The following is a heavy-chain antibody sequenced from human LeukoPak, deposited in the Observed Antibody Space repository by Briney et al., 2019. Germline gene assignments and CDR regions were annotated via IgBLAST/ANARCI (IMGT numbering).Heavy chain of an antibody. J-gene: IGHJ4*02. V-gene: IGHV3-53*01. CDR2: ISIGGT. Sequence: GGSLRLSCAASGFTISSYAMNWVRQAPGRGLQWVSLISIGGTFYTDSVKGRFTISRDDSENTLYLQMNSLRVEDTAVYYCARDSLSQHYFDSWGQGTLVAVSS. CDR3: ARDSLSQHYFDS. D-gene: IGHD3-10*01. CDR1: GFTISSYA.